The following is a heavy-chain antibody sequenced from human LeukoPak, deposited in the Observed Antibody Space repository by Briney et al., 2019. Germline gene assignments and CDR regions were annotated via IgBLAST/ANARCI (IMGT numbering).Heavy chain of an antibody. CDR1: GFMFDDYA. CDR2: ISWNSGSI. CDR3: AQDSSSGWFPFFDY. D-gene: IGHD6-19*01. J-gene: IGHJ4*02. Sequence: PGRFLRLSCAASGFMFDDYAMHWVRQAPGKGLEWVSGISWNSGSIDYADSVKGRFTISRDNSKNTLYLQMNSLRAEDTAVYYCAQDSSSGWFPFFDYWGQGTLVTVSS. V-gene: IGHV3-9*01.